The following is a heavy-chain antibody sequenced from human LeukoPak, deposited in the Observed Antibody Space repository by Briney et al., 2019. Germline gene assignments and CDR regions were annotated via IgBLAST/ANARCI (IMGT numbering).Heavy chain of an antibody. Sequence: KPGGSLRLSCAASGFTFSSYSMNWVRQAPGKGLELVSSISSSSKYIYYSDSLKGRFTISRDNAKNSLYLQMNSLRAEDTAVYYCARERGSYAADYWGQGTLVSVSS. J-gene: IGHJ4*02. CDR2: ISSSSKYI. V-gene: IGHV3-21*01. CDR3: ARERGSYAADY. CDR1: GFTFSSYS. D-gene: IGHD1-26*01.